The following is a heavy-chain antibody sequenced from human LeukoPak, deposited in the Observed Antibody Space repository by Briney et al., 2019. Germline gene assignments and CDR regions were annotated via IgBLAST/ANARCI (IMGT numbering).Heavy chain of an antibody. D-gene: IGHD6-13*01. Sequence: GGSLRLSCAASGFTFSSHSMYWVRQAPGEGLEIISYISSTGSTKYYADSVKGRFTISRDNAKTSLYLQMNSLRVEDTAVYCCARGIAAAGYKWFDPWGQGTLVTVSS. J-gene: IGHJ5*02. CDR3: ARGIAAAGYKWFDP. CDR1: GFTFSSHS. CDR2: ISSTGSTK. V-gene: IGHV3-48*04.